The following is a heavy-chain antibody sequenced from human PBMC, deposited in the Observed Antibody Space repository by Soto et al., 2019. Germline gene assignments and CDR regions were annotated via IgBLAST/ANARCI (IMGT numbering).Heavy chain of an antibody. V-gene: IGHV3-74*01. D-gene: IGHD6-13*01. CDR3: ARDHIALDY. J-gene: IGHJ4*02. CDR1: GFTFNTYW. CDR2: INSDGSST. Sequence: HPGGSLRLSCAVSGFTFNTYWIHWVRQAPGKGLVWVSRINSDGSSTRYADSVKGRFAISRDNSKKTVYLQMNSLRAEDTAVYYCARDHIALDYWGQGTQVTVSS.